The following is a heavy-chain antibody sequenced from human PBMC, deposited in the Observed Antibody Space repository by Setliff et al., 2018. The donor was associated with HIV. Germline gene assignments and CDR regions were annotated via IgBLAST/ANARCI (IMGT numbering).Heavy chain of an antibody. CDR3: ARDRERWLQSRLFDP. D-gene: IGHD4-4*01. Sequence: GSLRLSCAASGFTFSRYEMNWVRQAPGKGLEWVSYISSSGGTIYYADSVKGRFTISRDNAKSSLYLQMNSLRAEDTAIYYCARDRERWLQSRLFDPWGQGTLVTVSS. J-gene: IGHJ5*02. CDR1: GFTFSRYE. CDR2: ISSSGGTI. V-gene: IGHV3-48*03.